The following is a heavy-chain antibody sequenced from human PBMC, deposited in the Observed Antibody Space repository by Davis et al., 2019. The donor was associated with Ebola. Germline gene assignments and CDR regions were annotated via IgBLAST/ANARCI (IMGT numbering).Heavy chain of an antibody. J-gene: IGHJ4*02. CDR3: ARGVYGAYFDS. V-gene: IGHV4-59*01. CDR2: IEYNGRT. Sequence: PSETMSLTCTLSGASISPYYWSWIRQSPGKGLEWIGYIEYNGRTEYIPSLNSRVTISLDTSKRQFSLKLSSMTVADSAVYFCARGVYGAYFDSWGQGALVTVSS. CDR1: GASISPYY. D-gene: IGHD4-17*01.